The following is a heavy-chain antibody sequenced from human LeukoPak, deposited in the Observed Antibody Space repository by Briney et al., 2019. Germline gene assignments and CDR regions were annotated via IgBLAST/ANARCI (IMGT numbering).Heavy chain of an antibody. D-gene: IGHD3-10*01. Sequence: SETLSLTCTVSGGSINNYYWSWIRQPPGKGLEWIAFIYYSGSTKYNPSLKSRVTISVDTSKNQFSLRLSSVTAADTAVYYCASRSGSFSDALDIWGQGTLVTVSS. CDR1: GGSINNYY. CDR2: IYYSGST. J-gene: IGHJ3*02. CDR3: ASRSGSFSDALDI. V-gene: IGHV4-59*08.